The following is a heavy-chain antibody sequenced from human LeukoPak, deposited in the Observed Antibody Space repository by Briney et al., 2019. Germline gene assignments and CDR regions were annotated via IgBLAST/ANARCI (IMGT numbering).Heavy chain of an antibody. D-gene: IGHD6-13*01. CDR1: GFTFSNYA. J-gene: IGHJ4*02. CDR2: ISGSGDNT. V-gene: IGHV3-23*01. Sequence: GGSLRLSCAASGFTFSNYAIFWVRRAPGKGLEWVSDISGSGDNTYYADSVKGRFTISRDNSKNTLYLQMNSLRAEDTAVYYCAREEQQLSFDYWGQGTLVTVSS. CDR3: AREEQQLSFDY.